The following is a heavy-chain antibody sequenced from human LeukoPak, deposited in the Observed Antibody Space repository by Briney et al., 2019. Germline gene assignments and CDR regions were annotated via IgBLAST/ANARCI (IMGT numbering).Heavy chain of an antibody. CDR1: GGSVSSSFYY. CDR2: MYFSGST. CDR3: ANAASYSVDY. D-gene: IGHD1-26*01. V-gene: IGHV4-39*01. J-gene: IGHJ4*02. Sequence: SETLSLTCTVSGGSVSSSFYYWGWIRQPPGKGLEWIGSMYFSGSTHYNPSLKSRVTISVDTSKNRFSLKLTSVTAADTAVYYCANAASYSVDYWGQGTLVTVSS.